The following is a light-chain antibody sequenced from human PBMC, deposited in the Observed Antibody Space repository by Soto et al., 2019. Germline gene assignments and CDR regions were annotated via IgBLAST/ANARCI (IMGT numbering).Light chain of an antibody. Sequence: DIQMTQSPSTLSGSVGDRVTITCRASQTISSWLAWYQQNPGKAPKLLIYKASTLKSGVPSRFNGSGSGTDFTLTITALQSEDSATYYCHQNFNYPRTFGQGTKVDIK. CDR2: KAS. J-gene: IGKJ1*01. V-gene: IGKV1-5*03. CDR1: QTISSW. CDR3: HQNFNYPRT.